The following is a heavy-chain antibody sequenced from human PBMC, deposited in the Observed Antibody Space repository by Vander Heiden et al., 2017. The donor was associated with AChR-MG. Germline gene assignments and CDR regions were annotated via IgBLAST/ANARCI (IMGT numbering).Heavy chain of an antibody. CDR2: IYWDDAT. J-gene: IGHJ4*02. V-gene: IGHV2-5*02. D-gene: IGHD3-10*01. CDR3: AHRRERGGSRIYYFDY. Sequence: QITLKESGPTLVKPTQTLTLTCTFSGFSLSTSGVSVGWIRQPPGKALEWLALIYWDDATRSSPSLKRRLTITKDTSKNQAVLTMTNLDSVDTATYYCAHRRERGGSRIYYFDYWGQGTLVTVSS. CDR1: GFSLSTSGVS.